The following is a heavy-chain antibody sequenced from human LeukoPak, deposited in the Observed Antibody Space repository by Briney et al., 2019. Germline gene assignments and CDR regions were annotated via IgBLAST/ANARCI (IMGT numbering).Heavy chain of an antibody. Sequence: GRSLRLSCAASGFTFSSYGMHWVRQAPGKGLEWVAVIWYDGSNKYYADSVKGRFTISRDNSKNTLYLQMNSLRAEDTAVYYCARDSQRVGYCSSTSCYLWFDPWGQGTLVTVSP. CDR3: ARDSQRVGYCSSTSCYLWFDP. CDR2: IWYDGSNK. V-gene: IGHV3-33*01. J-gene: IGHJ5*02. CDR1: GFTFSSYG. D-gene: IGHD2-2*01.